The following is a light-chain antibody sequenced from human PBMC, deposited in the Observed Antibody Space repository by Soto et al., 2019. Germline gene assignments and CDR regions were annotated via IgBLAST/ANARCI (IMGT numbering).Light chain of an antibody. V-gene: IGKV1-39*01. CDR3: PQSSSTPQT. CDR1: QSVGTY. CDR2: VAS. Sequence: DIQMTQSPSSLSASVGDRVTITCRASQSVGTYLSWYQQKEGKAPKLLINVASTLQSGVPSRFSGSGSGTDCTLAISNMQPEDFATYYCPQSSSTPQTFGGGTRVEIK. J-gene: IGKJ4*01.